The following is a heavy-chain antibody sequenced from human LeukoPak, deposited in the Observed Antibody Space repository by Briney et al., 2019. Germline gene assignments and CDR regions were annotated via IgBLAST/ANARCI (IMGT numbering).Heavy chain of an antibody. CDR3: SRGIWSNTATAYYLDY. J-gene: IGHJ4*02. D-gene: IGHD2-2*02. V-gene: IGHV1/OR15-3*03. CDR1: VYTFTGYY. Sequence: ASVKVSCKASVYTFTGYYMPWVRQAPRQPLEWMGWIWAGNVRTKDSQDFDGRVPSTRDTTSRIASIELSSLRSDDMAVYYSSRGIWSNTATAYYLDYWGQGPLVTVS. CDR2: IWAGNVRT.